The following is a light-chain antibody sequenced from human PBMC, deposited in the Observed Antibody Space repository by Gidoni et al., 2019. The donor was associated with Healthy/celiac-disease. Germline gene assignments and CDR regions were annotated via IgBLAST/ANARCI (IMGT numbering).Light chain of an antibody. Sequence: QSALTQPASVSGSPGQLITISCTGTSSDVGNYNLVSWYQQPPGKAPKLMIYEVNKRPSGVSNRFSGSKSGNTASLTISGLQAEDEADYYCWSYAGSSTFHVVFGGGTKLTVL. CDR1: SSDVGNYNL. J-gene: IGLJ2*01. CDR3: WSYAGSSTFHVV. CDR2: EVN. V-gene: IGLV2-23*02.